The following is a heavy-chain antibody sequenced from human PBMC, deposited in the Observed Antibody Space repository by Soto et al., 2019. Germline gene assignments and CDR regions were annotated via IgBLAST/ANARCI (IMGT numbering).Heavy chain of an antibody. CDR3: AKVAGVETGGTVGGLDP. Sequence: GGSLILYFQTSGFLFNSYAMHWVRQAPGKGLQWVGVISYDGSHKFYGESVKGRFTISRDNSKNTLYLQMPSLTTEDTGIYYCAKVAGVETGGTVGGLDPWGQGTLVTVSS. CDR1: GFLFNSYA. D-gene: IGHD5-18*01. V-gene: IGHV3-30*18. J-gene: IGHJ5*02. CDR2: ISYDGSHK.